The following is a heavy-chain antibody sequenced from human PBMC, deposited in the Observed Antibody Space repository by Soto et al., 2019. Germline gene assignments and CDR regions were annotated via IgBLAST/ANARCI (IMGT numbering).Heavy chain of an antibody. V-gene: IGHV4-31*03. CDR1: GGSINSGAYY. Sequence: SETLSLTCSVSGGSINSGAYYWSWIRLYPGKGREWIGYIHYTGRTYYNPSLESRATISVDTSKKHFSLKLSSVTAADTAVYYCARVSATGTRWFDPWGQGTLVTVSS. CDR2: IHYTGRT. J-gene: IGHJ5*02. CDR3: ARVSATGTRWFDP. D-gene: IGHD6-13*01.